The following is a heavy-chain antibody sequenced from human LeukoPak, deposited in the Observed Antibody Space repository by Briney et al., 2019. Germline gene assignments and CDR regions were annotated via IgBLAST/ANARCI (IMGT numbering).Heavy chain of an antibody. CDR2: ISSSSGYT. V-gene: IGHV3-11*06. CDR1: GFTFSDHY. Sequence: PGGSLRLSCAASGFTFSDHYMSWIRQAPGKGLEWVSYISSSSGYTNYADSVKGRFTISRDNAKNSLYLQMNSLRAEDTAVYYCASRYCGGDCYSNYFDYWGQGTPVTVSS. D-gene: IGHD2-21*02. J-gene: IGHJ4*02. CDR3: ASRYCGGDCYSNYFDY.